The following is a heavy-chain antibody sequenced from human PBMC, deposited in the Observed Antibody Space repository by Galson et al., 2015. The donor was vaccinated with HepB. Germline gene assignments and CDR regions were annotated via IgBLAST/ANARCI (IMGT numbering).Heavy chain of an antibody. D-gene: IGHD3-16*01. Sequence: SLRLSCAASEFSFDTFWMSWVRQAPGKGLEWVANINQDASETHYVDSVKGRFIISRDNTKNFLYLQMNTLRAEDTALYYCARQRTYDYIWGTLRYNPLDYWGLGTLVTVSS. CDR1: EFSFDTFW. CDR3: ARQRTYDYIWGTLRYNPLDY. V-gene: IGHV3-7*01. CDR2: INQDASET. J-gene: IGHJ4*02.